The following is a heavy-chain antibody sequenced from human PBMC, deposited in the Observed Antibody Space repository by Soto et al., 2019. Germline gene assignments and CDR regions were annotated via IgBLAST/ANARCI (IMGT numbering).Heavy chain of an antibody. J-gene: IGHJ3*02. V-gene: IGHV1-69*13. CDR1: GGTFSSYA. D-gene: IGHD1-26*01. CDR2: IIPIFGTA. CDR3: ARIYSGSSDDAFDI. Sequence: SVKVSCKASGGTFSSYAISWGRQAPGQGLEWMGGIIPIFGTANYAQKFQGRVTITADESTSTAYMERSSLRSEDTAVYYCARIYSGSSDDAFDIWGQGTMVTVS.